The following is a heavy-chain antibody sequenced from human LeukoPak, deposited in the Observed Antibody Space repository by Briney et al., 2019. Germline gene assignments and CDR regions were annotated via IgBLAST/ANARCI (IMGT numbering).Heavy chain of an antibody. CDR1: GFTFSSYA. D-gene: IGHD1-26*01. CDR2: ISGSGGST. V-gene: IGHV3-23*01. J-gene: IGHJ4*02. CDR3: ARGGNEYFDY. Sequence: PGGSLRLSRAASGFTFSSYAMSRVRQAPGKGLEWVSAISGSGGSTYYADSVKGRFTISRDNAKNSLYLQMNSLRAEDTAVYYCARGGNEYFDYWGQGTLVTVSS.